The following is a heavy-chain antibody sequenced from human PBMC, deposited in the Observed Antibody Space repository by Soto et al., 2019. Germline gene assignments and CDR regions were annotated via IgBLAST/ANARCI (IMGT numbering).Heavy chain of an antibody. Sequence: ASVKVSCKASGYTFTGYYMHWVRQAPGQGLGWMGWINLNSGGTNYAQKFQGWVTMTRDTSISTSYMELSRPRSDDTAVYYCARASELNPFYYDSSGYPFDYWGQGTLVTGSS. D-gene: IGHD3-22*01. CDR1: GYTFTGYY. V-gene: IGHV1-2*04. CDR3: ARASELNPFYYDSSGYPFDY. CDR2: INLNSGGT. J-gene: IGHJ4*02.